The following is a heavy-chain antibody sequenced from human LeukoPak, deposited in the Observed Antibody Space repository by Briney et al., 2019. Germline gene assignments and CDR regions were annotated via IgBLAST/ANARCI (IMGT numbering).Heavy chain of an antibody. V-gene: IGHV1-2*02. D-gene: IGHD1-26*01. CDR3: ARDWELRGIHHWLDP. J-gene: IGHJ5*02. Sequence: PGASVKVSCKASGYTFIGYFMHWVRQAPGQGLEWMGYINPNTGDTNYAQKFQGRVTMTRDTSINTAFMEVSRLTSDDTAVYYCARDWELRGIHHWLDPWGQGTLVTVSS. CDR1: GYTFIGYF. CDR2: INPNTGDT.